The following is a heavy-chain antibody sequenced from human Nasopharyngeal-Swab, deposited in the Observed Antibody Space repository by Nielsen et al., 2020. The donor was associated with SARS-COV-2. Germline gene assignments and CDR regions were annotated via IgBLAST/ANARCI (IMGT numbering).Heavy chain of an antibody. CDR3: ARDRPYYDFWSGSAFDI. D-gene: IGHD3-3*01. CDR1: GFTFSSYS. Sequence: GSLKISCAASGFTFSSYSMNWVRQAPGKGLEWVSSISSSSSYIYYADSVKGRFTISRDNAKNSLYLQMNSLRAEDTAVYYCARDRPYYDFWSGSAFDIWGQGTMVTVSS. J-gene: IGHJ3*02. CDR2: ISSSSSYI. V-gene: IGHV3-21*01.